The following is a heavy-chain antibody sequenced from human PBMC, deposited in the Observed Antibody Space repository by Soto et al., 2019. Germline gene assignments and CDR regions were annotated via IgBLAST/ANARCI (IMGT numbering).Heavy chain of an antibody. V-gene: IGHV4-31*03. D-gene: IGHD5-18*01. CDR2: IYYSGST. CDR3: AGGGAHSYGYYYFDY. CDR1: GGTISSGGYY. Sequence: PSETLSLTCTVSGGTISSGGYYWSWIRQHPGKGLEWIGYIYYSGSTYYNPSLKSRVTISVDTSKNQFSLKLSSVTAADTAVYYCAGGGAHSYGYYYFDYWGQGTLVTVSS. J-gene: IGHJ4*02.